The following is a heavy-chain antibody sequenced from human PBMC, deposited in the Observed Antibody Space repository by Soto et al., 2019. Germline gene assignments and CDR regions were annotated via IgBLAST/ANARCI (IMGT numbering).Heavy chain of an antibody. CDR2: TRNKLSIYTT. D-gene: IGHD4-17*01. J-gene: IGHJ3*02. Sequence: GWSLRLACASSGFTFIDHYIDWVRQAPGKGLEWVGRTRNKLSIYTTEYAASVKGRFTFSRDDSKNSLYLQMNSLKTEDTAVYYCARELTTVLTGDAFDIWGQGTMVTVSS. V-gene: IGHV3-72*01. CDR3: ARELTTVLTGDAFDI. CDR1: GFTFIDHY.